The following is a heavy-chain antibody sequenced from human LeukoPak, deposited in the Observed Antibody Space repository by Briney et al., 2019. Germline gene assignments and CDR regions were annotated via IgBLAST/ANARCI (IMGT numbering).Heavy chain of an antibody. V-gene: IGHV3-30*02. CDR1: GFTFSSSA. CDR2: IRYDGSNK. CDR3: AKDLYYYGSGSYSEFDY. D-gene: IGHD3-10*01. Sequence: GGSLRLSCAASGFTFSSSAMHWVRQAPGKGLEWVAFIRYDGSNKYYADSVKGRFTISRDNSKNTLYLQMNSLRAEDTAVYYCAKDLYYYGSGSYSEFDYWGQGTLVTVSS. J-gene: IGHJ4*02.